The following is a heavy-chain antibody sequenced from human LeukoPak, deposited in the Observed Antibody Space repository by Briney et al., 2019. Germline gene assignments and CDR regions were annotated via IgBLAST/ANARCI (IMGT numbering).Heavy chain of an antibody. Sequence: ASVKVSCKVSGYTLPELSMHWVRQAPGKGLEWMGGFDPEDGETIYAQKFQGRVTMTEDTSTDTAYMELSSLTSEDTAVYYCATRRERYEGFLFYFDYWGQGTLVTVSS. V-gene: IGHV1-24*01. D-gene: IGHD5-12*01. CDR2: FDPEDGET. J-gene: IGHJ4*02. CDR1: GYTLPELS. CDR3: ATRRERYEGFLFYFDY.